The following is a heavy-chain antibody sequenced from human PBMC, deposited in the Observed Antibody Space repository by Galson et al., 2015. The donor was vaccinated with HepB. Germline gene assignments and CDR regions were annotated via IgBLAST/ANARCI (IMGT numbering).Heavy chain of an antibody. V-gene: IGHV3-53*01. CDR2: IYSGGTT. Sequence: SLRLSCAASGFTVISNYMSWVRQAPGKGLEWVSVIYSGGTTYYTDSVWGRFTISRDNSKNTLYLQMNSLRAEDTAMYYCARGRPPGSGSYSDWGQGTLVTVSS. D-gene: IGHD1-26*01. CDR1: GFTVISNY. J-gene: IGHJ4*02. CDR3: ARGRPPGSGSYSD.